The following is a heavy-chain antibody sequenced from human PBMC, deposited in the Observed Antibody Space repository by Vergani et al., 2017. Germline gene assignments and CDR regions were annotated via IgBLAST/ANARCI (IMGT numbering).Heavy chain of an antibody. Sequence: EVQLLESGGGLVQPGGSLRLSCAASGFTFSSYAMNWVRQAPGKGLAWVSYISSSSSTIYYADSVKGRFTISRDNAKNSLYLQMNSLRAEDTAVYYCARKVIMGFDYWGQGTLVTVSS. V-gene: IGHV3-48*01. CDR2: ISSSSSTI. J-gene: IGHJ4*02. D-gene: IGHD2-21*01. CDR3: ARKVIMGFDY. CDR1: GFTFSSYA.